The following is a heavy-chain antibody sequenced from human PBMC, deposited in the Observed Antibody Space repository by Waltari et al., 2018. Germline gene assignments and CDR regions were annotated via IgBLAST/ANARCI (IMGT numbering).Heavy chain of an antibody. CDR1: GFTFSSYS. CDR2: ISSSSSTI. Sequence: EVQLVESGGGLVQPGGSLRLSCAASGFTFSSYSMNWVRQAPGKGLEWVSYISSSSSTIYYEDSVKGRFTISRDNAKNSLYLQMNSLRAEDTAVYYCARDPDSSGWSTGALDYWGQGTLVTVSS. D-gene: IGHD6-19*01. CDR3: ARDPDSSGWSTGALDY. V-gene: IGHV3-48*01. J-gene: IGHJ4*02.